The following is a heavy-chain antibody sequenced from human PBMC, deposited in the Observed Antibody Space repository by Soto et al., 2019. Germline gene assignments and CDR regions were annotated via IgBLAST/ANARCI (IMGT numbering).Heavy chain of an antibody. Sequence: VQLLESGGGVVQPGGSLRLSCTASGFSFSTYAMYWVRQAPGKGLQWVAIISYDGSNAQYADSVKGRFTVARDNSKNTLYLQMHSLTAEDTAVYYCARDGGGFGELLLNSYDAFDLWGQGKLVTVSS. CDR1: GFSFSTYA. D-gene: IGHD3-10*01. CDR3: ARDGGGFGELLLNSYDAFDL. J-gene: IGHJ3*01. CDR2: ISYDGSNA. V-gene: IGHV3-30*04.